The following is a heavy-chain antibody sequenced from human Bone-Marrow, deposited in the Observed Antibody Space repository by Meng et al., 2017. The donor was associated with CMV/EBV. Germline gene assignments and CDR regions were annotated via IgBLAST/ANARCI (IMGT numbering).Heavy chain of an antibody. D-gene: IGHD3-10*01. V-gene: IGHV3-23*01. J-gene: IGHJ4*02. Sequence: GGSLRLSCAASGFTFSSYVMNWVRQAPGKGLEWVSSISGSGDSTYYADSVKGRFTIPRDNSKSTLYLQMNSLRAEDTAVYYCAKGRFTMVRGVLDYWGQGNLVTVSS. CDR1: GFTFSSYV. CDR2: ISGSGDST. CDR3: AKGRFTMVRGVLDY.